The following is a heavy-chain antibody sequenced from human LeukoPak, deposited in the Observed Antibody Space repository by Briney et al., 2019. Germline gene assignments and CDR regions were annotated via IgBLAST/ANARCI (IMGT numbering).Heavy chain of an antibody. Sequence: PSETLSLTCTVSGDSITSGAYFWNWIRQQPGKGLEWIGYIYYTRSTNYNPSLESRVTILLDTSKNEFSLRLSSVTAADTAVYYCARGYYFDSGSFFEDWGKVTLVTVSS. CDR2: IYYTRST. V-gene: IGHV4-31*03. CDR1: GDSITSGAYF. CDR3: ARGYYFDSGSFFED. J-gene: IGHJ4*02. D-gene: IGHD3-10*01.